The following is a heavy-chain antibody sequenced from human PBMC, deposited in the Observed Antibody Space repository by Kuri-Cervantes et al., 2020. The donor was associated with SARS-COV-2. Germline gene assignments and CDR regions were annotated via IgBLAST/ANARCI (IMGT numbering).Heavy chain of an antibody. CDR3: ASKTYYYDSSGYYPDHSWYFDL. D-gene: IGHD3-22*01. CDR1: GYTFTSYG. Sequence: ASVKVSCKASGYTFTSYGISWVRQAPGQGLEWMGWISAYNGNTNYAQKFQGRVTIATDESTSTAYMELSSLRSEDTAVYYCASKTYYYDSSGYYPDHSWYFDLWGRGTLVTVSS. J-gene: IGHJ2*01. V-gene: IGHV1-18*01. CDR2: ISAYNGNT.